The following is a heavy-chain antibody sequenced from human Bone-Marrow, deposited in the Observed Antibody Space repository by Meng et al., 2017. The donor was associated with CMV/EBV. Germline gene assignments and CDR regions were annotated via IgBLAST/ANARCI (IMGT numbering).Heavy chain of an antibody. V-gene: IGHV3-73*01. D-gene: IGHD6-19*01. Sequence: GESLKISCAASGFTFSGSAILWVRQASGKGLEWVGRIRRKTNNYATSYAASVKGRFTIFRDDSKNMAYLQMSSLKTEDTAIYYCTTRIAVAVGLNDFCGQGALVTVSS. J-gene: IGHJ4*02. CDR1: GFTFSGSA. CDR3: TTRIAVAVGLNDF. CDR2: IRRKTNNYAT.